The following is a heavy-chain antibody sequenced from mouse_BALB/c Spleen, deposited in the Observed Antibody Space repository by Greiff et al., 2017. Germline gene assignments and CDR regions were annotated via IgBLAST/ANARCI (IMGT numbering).Heavy chain of an antibody. CDR2: IWSGGST. V-gene: IGHV2-2*02. Sequence: QVQLQQSGPGLVQPSQSLSITCTVSGFSLTSYGVHWVRQSPGKGLEWLGVIWSGGSTDYNAAFISRLSISKDNSKSQVFFKMNSLQANDTAIYYCARRSYYRYDEGFAYWGQGTLVTVSA. J-gene: IGHJ3*01. CDR1: GFSLTSYG. D-gene: IGHD2-14*01. CDR3: ARRSYYRYDEGFAY.